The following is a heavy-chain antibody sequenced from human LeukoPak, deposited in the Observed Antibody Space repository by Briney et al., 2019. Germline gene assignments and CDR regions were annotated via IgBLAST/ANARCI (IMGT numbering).Heavy chain of an antibody. CDR2: IRYDGSNK. V-gene: IGHV3-30*02. CDR1: GFTFSSYG. CDR3: AKTGYYDSSGYYYI. J-gene: IGHJ4*02. D-gene: IGHD3-22*01. Sequence: GGSLRLSCAASGFTFSSYGMHWVRQAPGKGLEWVAFIRYDGSNKYYADSVKGRFTISRDNSKNTLYLQMNSLRAEDTAVYYCAKTGYYDSSGYYYIWGQGTLVTVSS.